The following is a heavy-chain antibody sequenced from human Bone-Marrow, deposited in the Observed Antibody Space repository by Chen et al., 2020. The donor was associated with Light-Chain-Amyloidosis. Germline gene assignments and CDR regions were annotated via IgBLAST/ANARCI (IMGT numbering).Heavy chain of an antibody. D-gene: IGHD1-26*01. V-gene: IGHV3-7*03. Sequence: EMQLVESGGGLVQPGGSLRLSCAASGFTFNSYWMTWVRQVPGKGPEWVANMNRDGSKSYYVDSVQGRFIISRDNAKNSLFLQMNNVRAEDTAVYYCARDINPAYNGMYYDAFDVWGHGTMVTVSS. J-gene: IGHJ3*01. CDR1: GFTFNSYW. CDR2: MNRDGSKS. CDR3: ARDINPAYNGMYYDAFDV.